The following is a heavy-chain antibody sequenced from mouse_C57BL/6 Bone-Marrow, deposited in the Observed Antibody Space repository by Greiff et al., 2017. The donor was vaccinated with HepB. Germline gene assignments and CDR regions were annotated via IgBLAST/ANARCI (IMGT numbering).Heavy chain of an antibody. CDR3: AIYYDYWFAY. CDR2: IYPGSGST. J-gene: IGHJ3*01. V-gene: IGHV1-55*01. CDR1: GYTFTSYW. D-gene: IGHD2-4*01. Sequence: VKLQQPGTELVKPGASVKLSCKASGYTFTSYWITWVKQRPGQGLEWIGDIYPGSGSTNYNEKFKSKATLTVDTSSSTAYMQLSSLTSEDSAVYYCAIYYDYWFAYWGQGTLVTVSA.